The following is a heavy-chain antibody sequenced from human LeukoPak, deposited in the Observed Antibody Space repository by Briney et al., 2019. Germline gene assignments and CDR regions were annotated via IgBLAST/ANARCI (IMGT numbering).Heavy chain of an antibody. CDR3: ASQDSYGGQLR. J-gene: IGHJ4*02. V-gene: IGHV3-23*01. Sequence: GGSLRLSCAASGFTFSSYAMSWVRQAPGKGLEWVSAISGSGGSTYYADSVKGRFTISRDNSKNTLYLQMNSLRAEDTAVYYCASQDSYGGQLRWGQGTLVTVSS. CDR2: ISGSGGST. D-gene: IGHD4-23*01. CDR1: GFTFSSYA.